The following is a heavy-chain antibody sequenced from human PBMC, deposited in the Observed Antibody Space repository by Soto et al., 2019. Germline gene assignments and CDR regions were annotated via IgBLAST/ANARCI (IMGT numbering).Heavy chain of an antibody. V-gene: IGHV5-51*01. J-gene: IGHJ4*02. CDR3: AISSVAAAGFDY. CDR1: GYTFTSYW. D-gene: IGHD6-13*01. CDR2: FYPGDSDT. Sequence: PGESLKISCKGSGYTFTSYWIGWVRQTPGKGLEWMGIFYPGDSDTRYSPSFEGQVSISADKSISTAYLQWTSLKASDTAMYYCAISSVAAAGFDYWGQGILVTVSS.